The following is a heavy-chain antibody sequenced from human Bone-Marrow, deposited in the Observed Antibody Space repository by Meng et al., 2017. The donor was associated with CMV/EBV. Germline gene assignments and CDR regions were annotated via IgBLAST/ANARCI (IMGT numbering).Heavy chain of an antibody. CDR2: IYTSGST. CDR3: ARVLDFWSGYYFDY. V-gene: IGHV4-4*07. CDR1: GGSISSYY. Sequence: SETLSLTCTVSGGSISSYYWSWIRQPAGKGLEWIGRIYTSGSTNYNPSLKSRVTMSVDTSKNQFSLKLSSVTAADTAVYYCARVLDFWSGYYFDYWGQGTLVTVSS. J-gene: IGHJ4*02. D-gene: IGHD3-3*01.